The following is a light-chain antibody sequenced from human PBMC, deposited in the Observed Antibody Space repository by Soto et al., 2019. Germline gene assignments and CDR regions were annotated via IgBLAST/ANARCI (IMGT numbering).Light chain of an antibody. CDR2: GAS. CDR1: QSLRSN. V-gene: IGKV3-15*01. CDR3: QQSNNWPPWT. J-gene: IGKJ1*01. Sequence: EVVLTQSPATLSVSPGQRATLSCRASQSLRSNLAWFQHKRGQAPRLLIYGASTRATGIPARFSGSGYGTEFTLTISILQSEDFAVYFCQQSNNWPPWTFGQGTKVEIK.